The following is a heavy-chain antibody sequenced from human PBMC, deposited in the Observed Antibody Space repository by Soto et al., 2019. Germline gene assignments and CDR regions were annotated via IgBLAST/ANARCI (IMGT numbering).Heavy chain of an antibody. CDR2: IIPVFDKA. CDR3: ARLRRDWGDAFDL. CDR1: GGPFGSSA. V-gene: IGHV1-69*01. Sequence: QVQLVQSGADVKKPGSSVKVSCKTSGGPFGSSAISWVRQAPAQGLEWMGEIIPVFDKANYAQNFQGRLTITADEPTGTGFMQLSSLRSGDTAGDFCARLRRDWGDAFDLWGLGTFVTVSS. D-gene: IGHD3-16*01. J-gene: IGHJ3*01.